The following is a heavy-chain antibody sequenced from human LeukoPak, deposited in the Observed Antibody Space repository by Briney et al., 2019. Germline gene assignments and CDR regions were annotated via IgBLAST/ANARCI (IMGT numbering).Heavy chain of an antibody. CDR2: IYTSGTT. CDR3: ARFSSIAAAFDY. J-gene: IGHJ4*02. D-gene: IGHD6-13*01. V-gene: IGHV4-4*07. CDR1: GGSISNYY. Sequence: SETLSLTCTVSGGSISNYYWSWIRQPAGKGLEWIGRIYTSGTTHYNPSLKSRVTMSVDTSKNQFSLNLSSVTAADTAVYYCARFSSIAAAFDYWGLGTLVTVSS.